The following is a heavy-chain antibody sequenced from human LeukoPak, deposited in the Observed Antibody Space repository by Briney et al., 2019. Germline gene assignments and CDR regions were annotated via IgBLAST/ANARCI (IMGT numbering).Heavy chain of an antibody. J-gene: IGHJ4*02. CDR2: IYYSGST. Sequence: SETLSLTCTVSGGSISSGDYYWSWIRQPPGKGLEWIGYIYYSGSTYYNPSLKSRVTISVDTSKSQFSLKLSSVTAADTAVYYCARAPGFGELRFDYWGQGTLVTVSS. CDR1: GGSISSGDYY. D-gene: IGHD3-10*01. CDR3: ARAPGFGELRFDY. V-gene: IGHV4-30-4*01.